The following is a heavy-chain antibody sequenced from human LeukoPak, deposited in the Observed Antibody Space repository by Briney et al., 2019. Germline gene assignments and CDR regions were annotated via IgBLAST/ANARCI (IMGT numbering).Heavy chain of an antibody. Sequence: GGSLRLSCAASGFTVSSNYMSWVRQAPGKGLEWVSVIYSGGSTYYADSVKGRFTISRDNSKNTLYLQMNSLRAEDTAVYYCARGGALGSGSYYNEDYWGQGTLVTVSS. CDR2: IYSGGST. D-gene: IGHD3-10*02. J-gene: IGHJ4*02. CDR1: GFTVSSNY. V-gene: IGHV3-53*01. CDR3: ARGGALGSGSYYNEDY.